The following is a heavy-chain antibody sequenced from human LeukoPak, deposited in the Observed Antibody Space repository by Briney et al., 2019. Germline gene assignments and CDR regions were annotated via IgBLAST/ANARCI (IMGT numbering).Heavy chain of an antibody. Sequence: PGGSLRLSCAASGFTFSSYSMNWVRQAPGKGLEWVSYISSSSSTIYYADSVKGRFTISRDNAKNTLYLQMNSLRAEDTAVYYCARGIYAADDFWGQGTLVTVSS. D-gene: IGHD2/OR15-2a*01. J-gene: IGHJ4*02. CDR1: GFTFSSYS. CDR2: ISSSSSTI. CDR3: ARGIYAADDF. V-gene: IGHV3-48*04.